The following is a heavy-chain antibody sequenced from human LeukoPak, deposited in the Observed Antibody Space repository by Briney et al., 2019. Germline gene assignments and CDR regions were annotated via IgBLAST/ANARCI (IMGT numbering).Heavy chain of an antibody. CDR3: ARDKYGTTGWFDP. V-gene: IGHV4-59*01. D-gene: IGHD1-7*01. CDR1: GGSISSYY. Sequence: SETLSLTCTVSGGSISSYYWSWIRQPPGKGLEWIGYIYYSGSTNYNPSLKSRVTISVDTSKNQFSLRLSSVTAADTAVYHCARDKYGTTGWFDPWGQGTLVTVSS. CDR2: IYYSGST. J-gene: IGHJ5*02.